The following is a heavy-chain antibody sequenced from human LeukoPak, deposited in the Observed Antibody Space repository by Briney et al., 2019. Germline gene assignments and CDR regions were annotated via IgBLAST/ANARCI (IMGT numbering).Heavy chain of an antibody. CDR1: GGSISSGSYY. J-gene: IGHJ5*02. V-gene: IGHV4-61*02. Sequence: SETLSLTCTVSGGSISSGSYYWSWIRQPAGKGLEWIGRIYTSGSTNYNPSLKSRVTISVDASKNQFSLKLSSVTAADTAVYYCAREPEYYYDSRRDWFDPWGQGTLVTVSS. D-gene: IGHD3-22*01. CDR2: IYTSGST. CDR3: AREPEYYYDSRRDWFDP.